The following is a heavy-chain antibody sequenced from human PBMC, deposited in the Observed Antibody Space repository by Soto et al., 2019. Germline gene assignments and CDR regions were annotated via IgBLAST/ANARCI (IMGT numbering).Heavy chain of an antibody. CDR3: ASESVVPAAIYDY. J-gene: IGHJ4*02. Sequence: GGSLRLSCAASGFTFSDYYMSWIRQAPGKGLEWVSYISSSGSTIYYADSVKGRFTISRDNAKNSLYLQMNSLRAEDTAVYYCASESVVPAAIYDYWGQGTLVTVSS. V-gene: IGHV3-11*01. CDR1: GFTFSDYY. CDR2: ISSSGSTI. D-gene: IGHD2-2*02.